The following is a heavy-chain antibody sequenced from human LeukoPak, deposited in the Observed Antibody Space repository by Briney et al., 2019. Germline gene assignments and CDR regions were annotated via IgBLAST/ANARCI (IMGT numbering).Heavy chain of an antibody. V-gene: IGHV3-23*01. CDR1: GFTFSSYA. CDR3: ARVGYRCSSTSCYGMDV. J-gene: IGHJ6*02. Sequence: PGGSLRLSCAASGFTFSSYAMSWVRQAPGKGLEWVSAISGSGGSTYYADSVKGRFTISRDNSKNTLYLQMNSLRAEDTAVYYCARVGYRCSSTSCYGMDVWGQGTTVTVSS. D-gene: IGHD2-2*01. CDR2: ISGSGGST.